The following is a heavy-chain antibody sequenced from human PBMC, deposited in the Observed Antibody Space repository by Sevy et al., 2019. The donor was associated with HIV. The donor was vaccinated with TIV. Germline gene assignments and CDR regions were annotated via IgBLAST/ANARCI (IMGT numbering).Heavy chain of an antibody. D-gene: IGHD3-22*01. Sequence: GRSLRLSCAASGFSFTNYAISWVRQAPGKGLEWVSVITSDGYSTYYADSVKGRFTISRDNSKNTVFLQMNSLRAEDTAVYYCAKEKHYDSSYAMDVWGQGTTVTVSS. CDR2: ITSDGYST. V-gene: IGHV3-23*01. CDR3: AKEKHYDSSYAMDV. CDR1: GFSFTNYA. J-gene: IGHJ6*02.